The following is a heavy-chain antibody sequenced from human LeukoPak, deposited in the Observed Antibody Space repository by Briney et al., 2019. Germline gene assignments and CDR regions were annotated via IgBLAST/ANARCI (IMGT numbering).Heavy chain of an antibody. CDR2: IWYDGSKK. J-gene: IGHJ6*02. Sequence: GGSLRLSCAASGFIFSDYGMLWVRQAPGKGLEWVAVIWYDGSKKYYADSVRGRFTISRDDSKNTLYLQMDSLRAEDTAIYYCAKDRETIGTAEPTWYYHGMDVWGQGTTVTVSS. V-gene: IGHV3-33*06. CDR3: AKDRETIGTAEPTWYYHGMDV. CDR1: GFIFSDYG. D-gene: IGHD1-14*01.